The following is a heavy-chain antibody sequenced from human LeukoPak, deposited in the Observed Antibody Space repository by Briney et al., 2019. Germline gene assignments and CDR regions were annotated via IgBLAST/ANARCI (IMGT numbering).Heavy chain of an antibody. CDR2: ISGSGSRT. D-gene: IGHD3-22*01. Sequence: GGSLRLSSAASGFTFSSSAMSWVRQAPGKGLEWVSAISGSGSRTYYADSVKGRFTISRDNSKNTLFLQLNSLRAEDTAVYFCAKRNSSGYYYFDYWGQGTLVTVSS. V-gene: IGHV3-23*01. J-gene: IGHJ4*02. CDR1: GFTFSSSA. CDR3: AKRNSSGYYYFDY.